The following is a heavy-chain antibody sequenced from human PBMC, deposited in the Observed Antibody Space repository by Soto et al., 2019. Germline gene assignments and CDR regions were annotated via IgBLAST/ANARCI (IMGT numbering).Heavy chain of an antibody. CDR3: ARRYGGNFDY. D-gene: IGHD2-15*01. V-gene: IGHV4-31*11. CDR2: IYYSGST. Sequence: SETLSLTCAVSGDSINSNYCWTWVRQPPGKGLEWIGYIYYSGSTYYNPSLKSRVTISVDTSKNQFSLKLSSVTAADTAVYYCARRYGGNFDYWGQGTLVTVAS. J-gene: IGHJ4*02. CDR1: GDSINSNYC.